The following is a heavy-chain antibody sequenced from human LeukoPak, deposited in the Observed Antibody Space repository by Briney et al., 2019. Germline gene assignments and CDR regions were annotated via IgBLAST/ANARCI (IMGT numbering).Heavy chain of an antibody. V-gene: IGHV4-39*01. CDR2: INYSGST. CDR3: ARLSDF. CDR1: GGAISGDSYY. Sequence: PSETLSLTCSVSGGAISGDSYYWGWIRQPPGKGLEWIASINYSGSTYYNPSLNSRATISVDTSKTQFSLRLSSVTAADTAVYYCARLSDFWGQGILVTVSP. J-gene: IGHJ4*02.